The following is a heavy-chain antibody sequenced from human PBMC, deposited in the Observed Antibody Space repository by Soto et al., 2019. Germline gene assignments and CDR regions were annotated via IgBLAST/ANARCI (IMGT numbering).Heavy chain of an antibody. V-gene: IGHV4-31*03. Sequence: SETLSLTCTVSGGSISSVGYYWSWIRQDPGKGLEWIGYIYYSGSTYYNPSLKSRLTISVDTSKNQFSLKLSSVTAADTAVYYCARDLGYTYGFMAVWGQGTTVTVSS. J-gene: IGHJ6*02. CDR3: ARDLGYTYGFMAV. CDR2: IYYSGST. D-gene: IGHD5-18*01. CDR1: GGSISSVGYY.